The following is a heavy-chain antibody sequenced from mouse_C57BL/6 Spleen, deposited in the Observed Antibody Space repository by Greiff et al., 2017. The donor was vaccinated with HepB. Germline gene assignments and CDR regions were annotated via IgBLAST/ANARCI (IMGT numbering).Heavy chain of an antibody. Sequence: QLQQSGPELVKPGASVKISCKASGYSFTDYNMNWVKQSNGKSLEWIGVINPNYGTTSYNQKFKGKATLTVDQSSSTAYMQLNSLTSEDSAVYYCARYSNYLYYYAMDYWGQGTSVTVSS. CDR3: ARYSNYLYYYAMDY. J-gene: IGHJ4*01. CDR2: INPNYGTT. D-gene: IGHD2-5*01. V-gene: IGHV1-39*01. CDR1: GYSFTDYN.